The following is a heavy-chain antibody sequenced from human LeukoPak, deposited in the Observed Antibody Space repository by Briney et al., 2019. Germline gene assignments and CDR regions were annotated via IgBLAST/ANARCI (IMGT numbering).Heavy chain of an antibody. V-gene: IGHV1-46*01. Sequence: ASVKVSCKASGYTFSSYYFHWVRQAPGQGLEWMGLINPSGGATTFAQKFRGRVTMTRDMSTGTVFMELSSLRSDDTAVYFCARNYYDTAGHFGYWGQRTLVTVSS. CDR1: GYTFSSYY. CDR2: INPSGGAT. J-gene: IGHJ4*02. CDR3: ARNYYDTAGHFGY. D-gene: IGHD3-22*01.